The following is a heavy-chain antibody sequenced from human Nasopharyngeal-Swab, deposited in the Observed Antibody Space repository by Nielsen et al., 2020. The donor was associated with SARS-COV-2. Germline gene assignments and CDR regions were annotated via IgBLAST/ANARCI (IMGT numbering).Heavy chain of an antibody. D-gene: IGHD6-13*01. CDR2: INPNSGGT. CDR1: GYTFTGYY. J-gene: IGHJ5*02. Sequence: ASVKVSCKASGYTFTGYYMHWVRQAPGQGLEWMGRINPNSGGTNYAQKFQGRVTMTRDTSTSTVYMELSSLRSEDTAVYYCARDSLEGSSSSWYWFDPWGQGTLVTVSS. CDR3: ARDSLEGSSSSWYWFDP. V-gene: IGHV1-2*06.